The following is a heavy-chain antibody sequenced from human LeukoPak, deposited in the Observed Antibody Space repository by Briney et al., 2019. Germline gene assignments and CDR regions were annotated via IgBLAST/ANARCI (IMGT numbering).Heavy chain of an antibody. D-gene: IGHD2-21*02. V-gene: IGHV3-20*04. CDR2: TSWSVGRS. J-gene: IGHJ6*03. CDR3: ARLAYCGGDCPLDYHYYYYMDV. Sequence: GGSLRLSCEASGFTFDNYGMTWVRQAPGKGLEWVSGTSWSVGRSGYTDSVKGRFTISRDNAKNSLYLQMNSLRAEDTALYYCARLAYCGGDCPLDYHYYYYMDVWGKGTTVTVSS. CDR1: GFTFDNYG.